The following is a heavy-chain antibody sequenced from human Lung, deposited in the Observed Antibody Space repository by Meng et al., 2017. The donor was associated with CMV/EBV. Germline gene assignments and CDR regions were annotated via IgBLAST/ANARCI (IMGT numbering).Heavy chain of an antibody. J-gene: IGHJ6*02. CDR2: ISTTSTYI. D-gene: IGHD3-3*01. Sequence: LTXAASGFTFSAYSMNWVRQAPGKGLEWGSSISTTSTYIYYADSMKGRFTITRDNAKNLLFLQMNSLRVEDTAVYYCAGFGVAITNGLDVWVQGTXVTVSS. V-gene: IGHV3-21*01. CDR3: AGFGVAITNGLDV. CDR1: GFTFSAYS.